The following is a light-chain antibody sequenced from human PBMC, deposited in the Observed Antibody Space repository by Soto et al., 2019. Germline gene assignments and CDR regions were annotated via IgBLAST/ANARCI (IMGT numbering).Light chain of an antibody. V-gene: IGLV2-23*01. CDR1: SSDVGNYNL. Sequence: QSALTQPASVSGSPGQSITIACTGTSSDVGNYNLVSWFQQHPGKAPTLMIYEATKRPSGISDRFSGSKSGNTASLTISGLQTEDEADYYCCSYAGDNIYVFGTGTKVTVL. CDR2: EAT. J-gene: IGLJ1*01. CDR3: CSYAGDNIYV.